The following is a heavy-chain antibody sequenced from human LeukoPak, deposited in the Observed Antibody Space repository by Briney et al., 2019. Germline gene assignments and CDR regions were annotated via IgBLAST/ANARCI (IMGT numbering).Heavy chain of an antibody. J-gene: IGHJ4*02. CDR3: WRDLTYGGISSPDC. Sequence: ASVKVSCKASGYTFTGYYMHWVRQAPGQGLEWMGWINPNNGGTTYAQKFQGRVTMTRDTSISTAYMELGRLTSDDTAMYFCWRDLTYGGISSPDCWGQGTLVTVSS. D-gene: IGHD1-26*01. CDR1: GYTFTGYY. CDR2: INPNNGGT. V-gene: IGHV1-2*02.